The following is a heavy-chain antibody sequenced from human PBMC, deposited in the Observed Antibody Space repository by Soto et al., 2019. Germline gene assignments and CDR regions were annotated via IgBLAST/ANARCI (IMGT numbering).Heavy chain of an antibody. CDR3: ARGLIAVAGRRMGYGMDV. V-gene: IGHV6-1*01. CDR2: TYYRSKWYN. CDR1: GDSVSSNSAA. J-gene: IGHJ6*02. D-gene: IGHD6-19*01. Sequence: SQTRSLTCSISGDSVSSNSAASNWIRQSPSRGLEWLGRTYYRSKWYNDYAVSVKSRITINPDTSKNQFSLQLNSVTPEDTAVYYCARGLIAVAGRRMGYGMDVWGQGTTVTVSS.